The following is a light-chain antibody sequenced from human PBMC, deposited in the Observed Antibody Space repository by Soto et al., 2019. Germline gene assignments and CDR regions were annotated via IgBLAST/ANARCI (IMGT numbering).Light chain of an antibody. V-gene: IGKV3-11*01. CDR3: QQRSNWPRT. Sequence: TQFPATLSASPGGGATLSCRAAQDVTTNFAWYQLKRGQPPRLLIYDISTRATGVPARSSGSGSGTDFTLTISSLEPEDFAVYYCQQRSNWPRTFGQGTKVDIK. CDR1: QDVTTN. CDR2: DIS. J-gene: IGKJ1*01.